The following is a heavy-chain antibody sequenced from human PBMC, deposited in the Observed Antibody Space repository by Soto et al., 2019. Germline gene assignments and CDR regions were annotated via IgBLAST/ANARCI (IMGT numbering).Heavy chain of an antibody. CDR3: ARISRYCSGGDCHA. CDR2: IIALYCNT. Sequence: ASVKVSCKASGYTFHNYGVSWVRQAPGQGLEWMGGIIALYCNTNYAQKFQGRVTMTADESTSTAYMELSSLRSEDTAVYYCARISRYCSGGDCHAWGQGTQVTVSS. CDR1: GYTFHNYG. D-gene: IGHD2-15*01. V-gene: IGHV1-18*01. J-gene: IGHJ5*02.